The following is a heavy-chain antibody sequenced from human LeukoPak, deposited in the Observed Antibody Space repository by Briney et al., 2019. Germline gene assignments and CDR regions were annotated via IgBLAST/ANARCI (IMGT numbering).Heavy chain of an antibody. Sequence: GGSLRLSCAASGFTFSSYSMNWVRQAPGEGREWVSYISSRSTTISYADPVKGRFTISRDNATTSLYLQMNSLRAEDTAVYYCAKGFKDSSGPADYSYYGMDVWGQGTTVTVSS. V-gene: IGHV3-48*04. CDR2: ISSRSTTI. D-gene: IGHD6-19*01. CDR3: AKGFKDSSGPADYSYYGMDV. J-gene: IGHJ6*02. CDR1: GFTFSSYS.